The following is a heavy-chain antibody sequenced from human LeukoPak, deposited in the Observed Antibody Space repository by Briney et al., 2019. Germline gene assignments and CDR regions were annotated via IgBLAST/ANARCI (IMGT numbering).Heavy chain of an antibody. Sequence: RASVKVSCKASGGTFSSSAISWVRQAPGQGLEWLGGIIPIFGSSNYAQSFQDRVTITADESTSTAYMELSSLRSEDTAVYYCASVTTVTTKGHGAFDIWGQGTMVTVSS. J-gene: IGHJ3*02. V-gene: IGHV1-69*13. CDR1: GGTFSSSA. CDR2: IIPIFGSS. CDR3: ASVTTVTTKGHGAFDI. D-gene: IGHD4-17*01.